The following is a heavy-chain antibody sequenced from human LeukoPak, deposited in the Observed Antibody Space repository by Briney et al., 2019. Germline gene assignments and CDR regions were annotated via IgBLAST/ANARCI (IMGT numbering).Heavy chain of an antibody. V-gene: IGHV3-23*01. CDR3: AKDHADTIGNY. CDR2: ISGSGGST. D-gene: IGHD3-3*01. CDR1: GFTFSSYA. J-gene: IGHJ4*02. Sequence: GGSLRLSCAASGFTFSSYAMSWVRQAPGKGLEWVSAISGSGGSTYYADSVKGRFTISRDNSKNTLYLQMNSLRAGDTAVYYCAKDHADTIGNYWGQGTLVTVSS.